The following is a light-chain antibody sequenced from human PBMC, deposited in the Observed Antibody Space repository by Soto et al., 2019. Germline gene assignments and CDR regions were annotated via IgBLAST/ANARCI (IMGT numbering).Light chain of an antibody. Sequence: QSVLTQPPSVSAAPGQKVTISCSGSSSNIANNYVSWYQQLPGTAPKLLIYDNNKRPSGIPDRFSGSKSGTSATLGITGLQTGDEANFYCAVWDSSLGAVVFGGGTQLPVL. V-gene: IGLV1-51*01. CDR2: DNN. CDR3: AVWDSSLGAVV. J-gene: IGLJ2*01. CDR1: SSNIANNY.